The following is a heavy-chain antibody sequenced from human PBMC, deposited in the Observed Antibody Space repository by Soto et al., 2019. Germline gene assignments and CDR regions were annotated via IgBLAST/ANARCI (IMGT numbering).Heavy chain of an antibody. CDR2: IYPGDSDT. CDR3: ARQGLAYCGVDCYGGAFDI. D-gene: IGHD2-21*02. Sequence: GESLKISCKGSGYSFTSYWIGWVRQMPGKGLEWMGIIYPGDSDTRYSPSFQGQFTISADKSFSTAYLQWSSLKASDSAMYYCARQGLAYCGVDCYGGAFDIWGQGTMVTVSS. J-gene: IGHJ3*02. CDR1: GYSFTSYW. V-gene: IGHV5-51*01.